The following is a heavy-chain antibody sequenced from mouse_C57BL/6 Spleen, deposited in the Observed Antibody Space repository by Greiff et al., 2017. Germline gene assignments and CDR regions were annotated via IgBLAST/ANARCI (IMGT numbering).Heavy chain of an antibody. CDR1: GFTFSDYG. D-gene: IGHD1-2*01. Sequence: EVKLVESGGGLVKPGGSLKLSCAASGFTFSDYGMHWVRQAPEKGLEWVAYISSGSSTIYYADTVKGRFTISRDNAKNTLFLQMTSLRSEDTAMYYCARKNGWGSLDYWGQGTTLTVSS. CDR2: ISSGSSTI. CDR3: ARKNGWGSLDY. V-gene: IGHV5-17*01. J-gene: IGHJ2*01.